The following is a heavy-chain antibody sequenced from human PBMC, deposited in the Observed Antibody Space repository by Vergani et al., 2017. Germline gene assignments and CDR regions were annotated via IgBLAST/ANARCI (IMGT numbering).Heavy chain of an antibody. V-gene: IGHV3-15*01. J-gene: IGHJ5*02. CDR3: ARVGELLWFGDIADNWFDP. Sequence: EVQLVESGGGLVKPGESLRLSCAASGFTFNDAWMNWVRQAPGKGLEWVARIKTKTDGETTDYAAPVKGRFTISRDNAKNSLYLQMNSLRAEDTAVYYCARVGELLWFGDIADNWFDPWGQGTLVTVSS. D-gene: IGHD3-10*01. CDR1: GFTFNDAW. CDR2: IKTKTDGETT.